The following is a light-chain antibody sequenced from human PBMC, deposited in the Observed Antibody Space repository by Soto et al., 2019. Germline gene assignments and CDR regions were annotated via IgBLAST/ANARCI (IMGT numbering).Light chain of an antibody. Sequence: EIVLTQSPGTLSLSPGERATLSCRASQSVSSNYLAWCQQKPGQAPRLLIYDTSTRATGIPDRFSGSASGTDFTITISRLGPEDSAVYYCQQYGSPPTFGQGTKLEIK. CDR1: QSVSSNY. CDR2: DTS. J-gene: IGKJ2*01. CDR3: QQYGSPPT. V-gene: IGKV3-20*01.